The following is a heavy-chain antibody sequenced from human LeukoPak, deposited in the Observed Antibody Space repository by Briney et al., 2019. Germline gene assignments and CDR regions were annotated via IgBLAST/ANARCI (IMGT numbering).Heavy chain of an antibody. J-gene: IGHJ4*02. V-gene: IGHV3-30*18. D-gene: IGHD3/OR15-3a*01. Sequence: PGGSLRLSCAASGFTFSNYGMHWVRQAPGKGLEWVAVTSYDGSNTYYADSVKGRFTISRDNSKNTLYLQMNSLRAEDTSVYYCAKWGLGYYFDYWGQGTLVTVSS. CDR2: TSYDGSNT. CDR1: GFTFSNYG. CDR3: AKWGLGYYFDY.